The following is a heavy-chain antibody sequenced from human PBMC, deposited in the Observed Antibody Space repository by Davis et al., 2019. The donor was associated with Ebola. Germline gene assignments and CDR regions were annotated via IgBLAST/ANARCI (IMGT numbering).Heavy chain of an antibody. D-gene: IGHD3-3*01. V-gene: IGHV3-48*04. CDR2: ISSTGSVI. Sequence: GESLKISCEVSGFTFSSYSMNWVRQAPGKGLEWLSYISSTGSVIFQADSVRGRFTISRDNAKNTLYLQMNSLRVEDTAVYYCARDPGVLRFLEWSAYYNRDIWGQGTTVTVSS. CDR3: ARDPGVLRFLEWSAYYNRDI. J-gene: IGHJ6*01. CDR1: GFTFSSYS.